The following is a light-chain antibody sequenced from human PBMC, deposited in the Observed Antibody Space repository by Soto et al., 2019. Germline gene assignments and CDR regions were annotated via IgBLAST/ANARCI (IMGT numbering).Light chain of an antibody. J-gene: IGKJ2*01. V-gene: IGKV1-6*01. Sequence: AIQMTQSPSSLSASVGDRVTITCRASQAIRNDVGWYQQKPGKAPNLLIYAASTLQSGVPSRFSGSGSGTDFTLTITSLQPEDFATYYCLQDYNYPITFGQGTKLEIK. CDR3: LQDYNYPIT. CDR1: QAIRND. CDR2: AAS.